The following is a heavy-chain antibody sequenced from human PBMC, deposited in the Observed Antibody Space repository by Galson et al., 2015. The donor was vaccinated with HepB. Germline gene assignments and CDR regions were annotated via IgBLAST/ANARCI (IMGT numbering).Heavy chain of an antibody. D-gene: IGHD3-3*01. CDR2: ISSSSSYI. CDR1: GFTFSSYS. J-gene: IGHJ6*02. CDR3: ARDGAYDFWSGYGRDGMDV. V-gene: IGHV3-21*01. Sequence: LRLSCAASGFTFSSYSMNWVRQAPGKGLEWVSSISSSSSYIYYADSVKGRFTISRDNAKNSLYLQMNSLRAEDTAVYYCARDGAYDFWSGYGRDGMDVWGQGTTVTVSS.